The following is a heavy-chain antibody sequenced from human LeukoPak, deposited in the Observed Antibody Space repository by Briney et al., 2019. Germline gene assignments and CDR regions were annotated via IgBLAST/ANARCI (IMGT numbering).Heavy chain of an antibody. Sequence: GGSLRLSCAASGFTFSSYWMSWVRQAPGKGREWVANIKQDGSEKYYVDSVKGRFTISRDNAKNSLYLQMNSLRAEDTAVYYCARDSDYYDSSGYHHQAFDYWGQGTLVTVSS. D-gene: IGHD3-22*01. J-gene: IGHJ4*02. CDR2: IKQDGSEK. CDR1: GFTFSSYW. V-gene: IGHV3-7*01. CDR3: ARDSDYYDSSGYHHQAFDY.